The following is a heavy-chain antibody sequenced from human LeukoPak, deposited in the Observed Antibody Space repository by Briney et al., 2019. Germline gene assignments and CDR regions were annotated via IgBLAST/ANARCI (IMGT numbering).Heavy chain of an antibody. V-gene: IGHV1-69*05. J-gene: IGHJ3*02. Sequence: VASVKVSCKASGGTFSSYAISWVRQAPGQGLEWMGGIIPIFGTANYAQKFQGRVTITTDESTSTAYMELSSLRSEDTAVYYCAREDYVWGSYRPNAFDIWGQGTMVTVSS. D-gene: IGHD3-16*02. CDR2: IIPIFGTA. CDR1: GGTFSSYA. CDR3: AREDYVWGSYRPNAFDI.